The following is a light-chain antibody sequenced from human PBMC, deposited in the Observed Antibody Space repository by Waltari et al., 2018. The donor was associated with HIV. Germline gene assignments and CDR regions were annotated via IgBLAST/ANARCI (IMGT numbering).Light chain of an antibody. CDR1: SSDVGGYNY. V-gene: IGLV2-14*01. CDR2: EFS. J-gene: IGLJ2*01. CDR3: SSYTSSSTLGV. Sequence: QSALTQPASVSGSPGQSFTISCTGTSSDVGGYNYVSWYQQHPGTAPKLMIYEFSNRPSGVSNRFSGSKSGNTASLAISGLQAEDGADYYCSSYTSSSTLGVFGGGTKLTV.